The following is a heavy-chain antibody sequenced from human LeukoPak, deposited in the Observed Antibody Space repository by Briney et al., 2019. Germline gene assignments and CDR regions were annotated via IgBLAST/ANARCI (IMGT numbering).Heavy chain of an antibody. D-gene: IGHD5-12*01. CDR1: GFTFSSYA. V-gene: IGHV3-23*01. Sequence: GGSLRLSCAASGFTFSSYAMSWVRQAPGKGLEWVSTISGSGGNTYFADSVKGRFTISRDSSKNTLYLQMNSLRAEDTAVYYCARGPSGYHNTGGQGTLVTVSS. CDR2: ISGSGGNT. J-gene: IGHJ4*02. CDR3: ARGPSGYHNT.